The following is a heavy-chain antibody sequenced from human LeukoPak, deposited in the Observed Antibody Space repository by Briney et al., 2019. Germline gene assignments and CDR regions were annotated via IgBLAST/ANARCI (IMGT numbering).Heavy chain of an antibody. CDR3: ARPYYYDSRIDP. J-gene: IGHJ5*02. CDR2: MYYSGST. Sequence: SETLSLTCDFSGDSITTEHYWWGWLRQPPGKGLEWIAYMYYSGSTYYNPSLKSRVTMSADTSKNQLSLKLSSVTAADTAVYYCARPYYYDSRIDPWGQGILVTVSS. V-gene: IGHV4-30-4*08. D-gene: IGHD3-22*01. CDR1: GDSITTEHYW.